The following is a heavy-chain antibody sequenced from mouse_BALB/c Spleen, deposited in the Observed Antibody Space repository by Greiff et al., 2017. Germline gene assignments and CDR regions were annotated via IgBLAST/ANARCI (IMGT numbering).Heavy chain of an antibody. CDR2: ISTYYGDA. V-gene: IGHV1S137*01. J-gene: IGHJ4*01. D-gene: IGHD1-2*01. Sequence: VQLQQSGAELVRPGVSVKISCKGSGYTFTDYAMHWVKQSHAKSLEWIGVISTYYGDASYNQKFKGKATMTLDKSSSTAYMELARLTSEDSAIYYCARSTAPYAMDYWGQGTSVTVSS. CDR1: GYTFTDYA. CDR3: ARSTAPYAMDY.